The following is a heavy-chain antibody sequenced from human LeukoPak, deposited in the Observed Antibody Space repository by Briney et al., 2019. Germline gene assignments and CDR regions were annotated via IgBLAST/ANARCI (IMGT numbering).Heavy chain of an antibody. Sequence: ASVKVSCKASGYTFTSYGISWVRQAPGQGLEWMGWISAYNGNTNYAQKLQGRVTMTTDTSTSTAYMELRSLRSDDTAVYYCATEYCSSTSCYASFDYWGQGTLVTVSS. CDR1: GYTFTSYG. V-gene: IGHV1-18*01. CDR2: ISAYNGNT. D-gene: IGHD2-2*01. CDR3: ATEYCSSTSCYASFDY. J-gene: IGHJ4*02.